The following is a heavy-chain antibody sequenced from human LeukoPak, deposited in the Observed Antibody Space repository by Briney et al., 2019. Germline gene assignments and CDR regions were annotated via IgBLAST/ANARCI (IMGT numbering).Heavy chain of an antibody. CDR1: GYTFTSYD. J-gene: IGHJ6*02. CDR3: ARPGEYCSSTSCYPYYYYGMDV. CDR2: MNPNSGNT. V-gene: IGHV1-8*01. D-gene: IGHD2-2*01. Sequence: GASVKVSCKASGYTFTSYDINWVRQATGQGLEWMGWMNPNSGNTGYAQKFQGRVTMTRNTSISTAYMELSSLGSEDTAVYYCARPGEYCSSTSCYPYYYYGMDVWGQGTTVTVSS.